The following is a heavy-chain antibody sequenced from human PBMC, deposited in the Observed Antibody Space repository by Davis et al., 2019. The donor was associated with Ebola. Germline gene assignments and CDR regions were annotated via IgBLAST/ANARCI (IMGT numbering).Heavy chain of an antibody. CDR1: GGSISSYY. CDR3: ASLDYGGNSGLDP. Sequence: SETLSLTCTASGGSISSYYWSWIRQPPGKGLEWIGYIYYSGSTNYNPSLKSRVTISVDTSKNQFSLKLSSVTAADTAVYYCASLDYGGNSGLDPWGQGTLVTVSS. CDR2: IYYSGST. V-gene: IGHV4-59*01. D-gene: IGHD4-23*01. J-gene: IGHJ5*02.